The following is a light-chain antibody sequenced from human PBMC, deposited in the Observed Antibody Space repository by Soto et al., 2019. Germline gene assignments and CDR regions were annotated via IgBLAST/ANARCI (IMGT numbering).Light chain of an antibody. J-gene: IGLJ1*01. V-gene: IGLV2-14*01. CDR3: SSYTSSSKGV. CDR2: DVS. Sequence: QSVLTQPASVSGSPGQSITISCTGTSSDVGGYNYVSWYQQHPGKAPKLMIYDVSNRPSGVSNRFSGSKSGNTASLTISGLQAEVVADYYCSSYTSSSKGVFGTGTKLTVL. CDR1: SSDVGGYNY.